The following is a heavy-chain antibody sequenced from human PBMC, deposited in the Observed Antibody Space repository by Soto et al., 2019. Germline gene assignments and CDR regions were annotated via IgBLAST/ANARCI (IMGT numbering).Heavy chain of an antibody. Sequence: QITLKESGPTLVKPTQTLTLTCTFSGFSLSTRGVGMGWIRQPPGKALEWLALLYWDDDKGYSPSLKSRLTNTKDTSKNQVVLTVTNMDPVDTATYYCAHRPRGYSYYFDYWGQGTLVTVSS. J-gene: IGHJ4*02. D-gene: IGHD5-18*01. V-gene: IGHV2-5*02. CDR2: LYWDDDK. CDR1: GFSLSTRGVG. CDR3: AHRPRGYSYYFDY.